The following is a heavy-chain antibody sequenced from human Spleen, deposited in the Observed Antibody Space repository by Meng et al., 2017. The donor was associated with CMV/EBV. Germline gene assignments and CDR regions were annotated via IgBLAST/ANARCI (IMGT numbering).Heavy chain of an antibody. V-gene: IGHV3-23*01. D-gene: IGHD1-26*01. CDR1: VFTFSDYA. CDR2: VSGSGVLT. J-gene: IGHJ1*01. CDR3: AKASVSVAGWGYFQH. Sequence: SVFTFSDYAMNWVRQAPGKGLEWVASVSGSGVLTYYADSVKGRFTISRDNSKNTLYLQMNSLGVEDTAIYYCAKASVSVAGWGYFQHWGLGTLVTVSS.